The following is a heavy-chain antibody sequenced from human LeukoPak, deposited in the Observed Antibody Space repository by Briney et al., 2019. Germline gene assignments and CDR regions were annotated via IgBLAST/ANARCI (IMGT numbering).Heavy chain of an antibody. V-gene: IGHV1-69*05. Sequence: SVKVSCKASGGTFSSYAISWVRQAPGQGLEWMGGIIPIFGTANYAQKFQGRVTITTDESTSTAYMELSSLRSADTAVYYCARAAYYQNWFDPWGQGTLVTVSS. CDR3: ARAAYYQNWFDP. CDR2: IIPIFGTA. J-gene: IGHJ5*02. CDR1: GGTFSSYA. D-gene: IGHD3-10*01.